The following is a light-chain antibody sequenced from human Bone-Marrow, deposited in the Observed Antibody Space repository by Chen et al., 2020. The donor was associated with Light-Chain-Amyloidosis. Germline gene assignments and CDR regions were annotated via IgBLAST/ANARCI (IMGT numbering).Light chain of an antibody. J-gene: IGLJ3*02. CDR1: NIGSTS. V-gene: IGLV3-21*02. CDR3: QVWDRSSDRPV. CDR2: DDS. Sequence: SYVLTQPSSVSVAPGQTATIACGGTNIGSTSVHWYQQTPGQAPLLVVYDDSDRPSVIPERLSGSNSGNAATLTISRVEAEDEDDYYWQVWDRSSDRPVFGGGTKLTVL.